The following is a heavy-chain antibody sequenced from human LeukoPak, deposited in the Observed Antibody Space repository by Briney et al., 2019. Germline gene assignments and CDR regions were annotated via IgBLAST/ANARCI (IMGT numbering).Heavy chain of an antibody. CDR3: AREKYSSSPGGYGMDV. J-gene: IGHJ6*02. CDR2: IYSGGST. V-gene: IGHV3-53*01. D-gene: IGHD6-6*01. CDR1: GFTVSSNY. Sequence: GGSLRLSCAASGFTVSSNYMSWVRQAPGKGLEWVSVIYSGGSTYYADSVKGRFTISRDNSKNTLYLQMNSLRAEDTAVYYCAREKYSSSPGGYGMDVWGQGTTVTVSS.